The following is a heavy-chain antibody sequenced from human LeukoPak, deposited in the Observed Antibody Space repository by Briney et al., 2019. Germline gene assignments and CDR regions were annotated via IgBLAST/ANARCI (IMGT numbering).Heavy chain of an antibody. V-gene: IGHV4-59*08. CDR3: ARGRDGYNFLNRGEYYYFDY. CDR2: IYHSGST. D-gene: IGHD5-24*01. CDR1: GVSITTYY. J-gene: IGHJ4*02. Sequence: SETLSLTCTVSGVSITTYYWSWIRQPPGKGLEWIGYIYHSGSTNYNPSLKSRVTISVDTSKNEFSLKLSSVTAADTAVYYCARGRDGYNFLNRGEYYYFDYWGQGTLVTVSS.